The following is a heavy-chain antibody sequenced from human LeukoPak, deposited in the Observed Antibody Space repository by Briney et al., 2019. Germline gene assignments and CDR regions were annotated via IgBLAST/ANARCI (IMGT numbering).Heavy chain of an antibody. J-gene: IGHJ4*02. CDR2: IDWDDDK. CDR3: ARGGGATAVDY. D-gene: IGHD1-26*01. V-gene: IGHV2-70*04. Sequence: SGPTLVNPTQTLTLTCTFTGISIRTSGMRVSWIRQPPGKALEWLARIDWDDDKFYSKSLKPRLTISKDTSKNQVVLTMTNMDPVDTATYYCARGGGATAVDYWGQGTLVTVSS. CDR1: GISIRTSGMR.